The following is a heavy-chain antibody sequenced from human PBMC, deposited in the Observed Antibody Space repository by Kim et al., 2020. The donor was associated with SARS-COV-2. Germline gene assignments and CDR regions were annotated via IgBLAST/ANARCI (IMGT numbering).Heavy chain of an antibody. D-gene: IGHD6-25*01. J-gene: IGHJ6*02. CDR3: AREGRGADTRVFGMDV. Sequence: SLKHRVTISVDTSQNQFTLKLSSVTAADTAVYYCAREGRGADTRVFGMDVWGQGTTVTVSS. V-gene: IGHV4-59*01.